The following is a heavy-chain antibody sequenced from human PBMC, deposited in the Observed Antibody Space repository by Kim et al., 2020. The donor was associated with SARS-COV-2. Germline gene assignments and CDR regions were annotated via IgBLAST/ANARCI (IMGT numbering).Heavy chain of an antibody. D-gene: IGHD6-19*01. CDR2: IAVGSGNT. Sequence: SVKVSCKASGFTFTSSAVQWVRQARGQRLEWIGWIAVGSGNTNYAQKFQERVTITKDMSTSTAYMELSSLRSEDTAVYYCAADRPSVAVAGRYYYYGMDVWGQGTTVTVSS. CDR1: GFTFTSSA. CDR3: AADRPSVAVAGRYYYYGMDV. J-gene: IGHJ6*02. V-gene: IGHV1-58*01.